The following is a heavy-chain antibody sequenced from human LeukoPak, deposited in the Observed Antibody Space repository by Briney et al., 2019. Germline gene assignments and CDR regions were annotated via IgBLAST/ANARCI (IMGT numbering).Heavy chain of an antibody. Sequence: SETLSLTCTASGGSISSYYWSWIRQPAGKGLEWIGRIYTSGSTNYNPSLKSRVTMSVDTSKNQFSLKLSSVTAADTAVYYCAREPPYYDFWSGSFDYWGQGTLVTVSS. CDR2: IYTSGST. V-gene: IGHV4-4*07. CDR3: AREPPYYDFWSGSFDY. D-gene: IGHD3-3*01. J-gene: IGHJ4*02. CDR1: GGSISSYY.